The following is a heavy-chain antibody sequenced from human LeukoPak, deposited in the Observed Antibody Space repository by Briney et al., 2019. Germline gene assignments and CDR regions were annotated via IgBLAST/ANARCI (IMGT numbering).Heavy chain of an antibody. J-gene: IGHJ5*02. CDR1: GYILSGYK. D-gene: IGHD1-26*01. CDR3: AREQFSGTYRNFVH. Sequence: ASVKVSCKASGYILSGYKMYWVRRAPGQGLEWMGWINPHSGDADYAQKFQDRVTLTTDTSISTAYMELRRLKSDDTAVYYCAREQFSGTYRNFVHWGQGTLVIVSS. V-gene: IGHV1-2*02. CDR2: INPHSGDA.